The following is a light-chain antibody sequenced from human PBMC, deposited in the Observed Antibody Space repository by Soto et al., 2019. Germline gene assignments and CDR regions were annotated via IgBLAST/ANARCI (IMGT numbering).Light chain of an antibody. CDR3: AAWDDSLNGYV. V-gene: IGLV1-44*01. CDR2: SNN. CDR1: NSNIGSHT. J-gene: IGLJ1*01. Sequence: SVLTQPPSASGTPGQRVTISCSGSNSNIGSHTVNWYQHLPGTAPILLIYSNNQRPSGVPDRFSGSKSGTSASLDISGLQSADEADYYCAAWDDSLNGYVFGTGTKVTVL.